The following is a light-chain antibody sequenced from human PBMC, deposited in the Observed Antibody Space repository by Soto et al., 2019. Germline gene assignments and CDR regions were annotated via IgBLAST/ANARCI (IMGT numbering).Light chain of an antibody. J-gene: IGLJ1*01. Sequence: QSVLSQPPSASGSPGQSITISCTGTISDIGAYNFVSWYQQHPGKAPKLMIYHVTDRPSGVSNRFSASKSGNAASLTISGLRAEDEADDYCSSYTAGRAFVCGNETKV. V-gene: IGLV2-14*01. CDR1: ISDIGAYNF. CDR3: SSYTAGRAFV. CDR2: HVT.